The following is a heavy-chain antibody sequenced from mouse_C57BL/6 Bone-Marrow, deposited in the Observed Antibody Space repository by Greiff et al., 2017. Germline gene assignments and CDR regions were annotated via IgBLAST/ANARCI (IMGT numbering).Heavy chain of an antibody. J-gene: IGHJ2*01. CDR2: FDPEIGDT. D-gene: IGHD2-3*01. Sequence: VQLQQSGAELVRPGASLKLSCTASGFNIKDDYIHWVKQRPEQGLEWIGWFDPEIGDTEYASKFQGKATITSDTSSNTAYLQLSSVTSEATAVYYCSSFDGNYFDFWGQGTPLTVAS. V-gene: IGHV14-4*01. CDR1: GFNIKDDY. CDR3: SSFDGNYFDF.